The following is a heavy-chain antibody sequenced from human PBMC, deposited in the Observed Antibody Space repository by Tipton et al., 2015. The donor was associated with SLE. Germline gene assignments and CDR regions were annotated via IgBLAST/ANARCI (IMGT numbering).Heavy chain of an antibody. V-gene: IGHV3-48*03. Sequence: GSLRLSCAASGFTFSSYEMNWVRQAPGKGLEWVSYISSSGSTIYYADSVKGRFTISRDNAKNSLYLQMNSLRAEDTAVYYCARDLKFWDAFDIWGQGTMVTVSS. D-gene: IGHD1-26*01. J-gene: IGHJ3*02. CDR2: ISSSGSTI. CDR3: ARDLKFWDAFDI. CDR1: GFTFSSYE.